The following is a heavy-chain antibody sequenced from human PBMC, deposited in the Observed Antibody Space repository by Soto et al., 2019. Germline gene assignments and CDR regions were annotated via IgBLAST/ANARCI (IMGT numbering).Heavy chain of an antibody. CDR3: AIYLLPQNWNYSWFVP. D-gene: IGHD1-7*01. CDR2: IIPIFGTA. J-gene: IGHJ5*02. V-gene: IGHV1-69*13. Sequence: ASVKVSCKASGGTFSSYAISWVRQAPGQGLEWMGGIIPIFGTANYAQKFQGRVTITADESTSTAYMELSSLRSEDTAVYYCAIYLLPQNWNYSWFVPLGQATLVT. CDR1: GGTFSSYA.